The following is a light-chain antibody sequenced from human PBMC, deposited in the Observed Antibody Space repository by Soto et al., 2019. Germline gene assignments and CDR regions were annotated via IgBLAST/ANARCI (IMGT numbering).Light chain of an antibody. Sequence: EILMTQSPSTLSVSPGEGATLSCRASQSVSRYLAWYQQKPGQAPRLLIYDASIRATGIPVRFNGSGSGTEFTLTISNLQYEDFAVYYCQRYDHWHPWTFGQGTKVDIK. CDR2: DAS. CDR1: QSVSRY. CDR3: QRYDHWHPWT. V-gene: IGKV3-15*01. J-gene: IGKJ1*01.